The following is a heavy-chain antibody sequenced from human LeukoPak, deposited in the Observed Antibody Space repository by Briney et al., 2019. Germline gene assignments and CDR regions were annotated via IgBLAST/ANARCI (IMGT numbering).Heavy chain of an antibody. Sequence: SGTPSLTCAVPGGSISSSNWWSWVRQPPGKGLEWIGEIYHSGSTNYNPSLKSRVTISVDKSKNQFSLKLSSVTAADTAVYYCARCSDCSSTSCYSGVYYGMDVWGKGTTVTVSS. J-gene: IGHJ6*04. CDR3: ARCSDCSSTSCYSGVYYGMDV. D-gene: IGHD2-2*01. CDR1: GGSISSSNW. CDR2: IYHSGST. V-gene: IGHV4-4*02.